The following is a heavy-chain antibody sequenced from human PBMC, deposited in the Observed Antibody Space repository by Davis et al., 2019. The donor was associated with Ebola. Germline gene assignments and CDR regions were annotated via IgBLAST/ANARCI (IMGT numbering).Heavy chain of an antibody. CDR3: ARVGSSGWSPRYMDV. CDR1: GGSISSYY. CDR2: IYYSGST. Sequence: PSETLSLTCTVSGGSISSYYWSWIRQPPGKGLEWIGYIYYSGSTNYNPSLKSRVTISVDTSKNQFSLKLSSVTAADTAVYYCARVGSSGWSPRYMDVWGKGTTVTVSS. J-gene: IGHJ6*03. V-gene: IGHV4-59*12. D-gene: IGHD6-19*01.